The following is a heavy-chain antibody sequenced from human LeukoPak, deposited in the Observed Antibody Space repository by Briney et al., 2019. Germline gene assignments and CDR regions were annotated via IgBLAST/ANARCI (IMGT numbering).Heavy chain of an antibody. V-gene: IGHV3-23*01. CDR1: GFTFSSYA. CDR3: AKADDGDYWVYFDY. D-gene: IGHD4-17*01. Sequence: GGSLRLSCAASGFTFSSYAMSWVRQAPGKGLEWVSAISGSGGSTYYADSVKGRFTISRDNSKNTLYLQMNSLRAEDTAVYYGAKADDGDYWVYFDYWGQGTLVTVSS. J-gene: IGHJ4*02. CDR2: ISGSGGST.